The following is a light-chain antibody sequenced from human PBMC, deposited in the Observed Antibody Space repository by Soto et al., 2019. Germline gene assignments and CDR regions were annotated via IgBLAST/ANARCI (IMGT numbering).Light chain of an antibody. Sequence: EIVLTQSPGTLSLSPGERATLSCRASQSVSSSYSAWYQRKPGQAPRLLIYGASSRATGIPDRFSGSVSGTGFTLTISRLEPEDFAVYYCQQYGSAPPWTFGQGTKVEIK. J-gene: IGKJ1*01. CDR2: GAS. V-gene: IGKV3-20*01. CDR3: QQYGSAPPWT. CDR1: QSVSSSY.